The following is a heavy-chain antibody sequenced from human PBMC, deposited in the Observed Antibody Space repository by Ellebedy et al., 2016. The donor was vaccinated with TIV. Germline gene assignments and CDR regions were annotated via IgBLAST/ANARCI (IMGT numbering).Heavy chain of an antibody. J-gene: IGHJ4*02. CDR1: GFTFSSHW. CDR3: AKGDVVVVGATIDY. D-gene: IGHD2-15*01. CDR2: IKQDGSDK. Sequence: GGSLRLXXAASGFTFSSHWMSWFRQAPGKGLEWVANIKQDGSDKYYVDSVKGRFTISRDNSNNTLYLHMNSLRAEDTAVYYCAKGDVVVVGATIDYWGQGTLVTVSS. V-gene: IGHV3-7*01.